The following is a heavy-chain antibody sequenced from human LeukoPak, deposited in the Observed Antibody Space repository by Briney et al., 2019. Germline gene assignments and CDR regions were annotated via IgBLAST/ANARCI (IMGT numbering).Heavy chain of an antibody. Sequence: PGGSLRLSCAASGFTFSDHYMDWVRQAPGKGLEWVGHIRNKANGDTKYYAASVEGRFTISSDDSKNSLYLQINSLKTEDTAVYYCADLGATLWGQGTLVNVSS. CDR3: ADLGATL. CDR1: GFTFSDHY. D-gene: IGHD1-26*01. CDR2: IRNKANGDTK. J-gene: IGHJ4*02. V-gene: IGHV3-72*01.